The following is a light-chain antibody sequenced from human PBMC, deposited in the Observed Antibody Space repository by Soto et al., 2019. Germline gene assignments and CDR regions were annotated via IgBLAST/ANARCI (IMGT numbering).Light chain of an antibody. CDR2: GAS. V-gene: IGKV3-15*01. Sequence: EGVMTQSPSTLSLSPGERATLSCRASQSVSSDLAWYHQKPGQAPRLLIYGASTRATDIPARFSGGGSGTEFPLTISNRQSEDFGIYYCEQYNDWPPITFGPGTKVDIK. CDR3: EQYNDWPPIT. J-gene: IGKJ3*01. CDR1: QSVSSD.